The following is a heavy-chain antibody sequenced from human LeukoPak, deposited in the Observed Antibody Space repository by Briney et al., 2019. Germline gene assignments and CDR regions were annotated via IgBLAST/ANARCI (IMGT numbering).Heavy chain of an antibody. CDR1: GGSISSGGYY. D-gene: IGHD2-8*01. CDR2: IYYSGSA. Sequence: PSQTLSLTCTVSGGSISSGGYYWSWIRQHPRKGLEWIGYIYYSGSAYYNPSLKSRVTISVDRSKNQFSLKLSSVTAADTAVYYCASVLMVYATFDYWGQGTLVTVSS. CDR3: ASVLMVYATFDY. J-gene: IGHJ4*02. V-gene: IGHV4-31*03.